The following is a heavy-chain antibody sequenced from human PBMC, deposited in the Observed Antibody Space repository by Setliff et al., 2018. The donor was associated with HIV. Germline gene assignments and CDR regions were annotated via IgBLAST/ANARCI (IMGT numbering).Heavy chain of an antibody. V-gene: IGHV1-8*01. J-gene: IGHJ6*03. CDR1: GYAFNSYT. CDR2: INPNSDNT. D-gene: IGHD2-15*01. Sequence: ASVKVSCKASGYAFNSYTLNWVRQATGRGLEWMGWINPNSDNTAYAQKFQGRLTMTRNTSTGTVYMELSSLRSEDTAVYYCARIGRTPYYYYYMDVGGKGTTVTVSS. CDR3: ARIGRTPYYYYYMDV.